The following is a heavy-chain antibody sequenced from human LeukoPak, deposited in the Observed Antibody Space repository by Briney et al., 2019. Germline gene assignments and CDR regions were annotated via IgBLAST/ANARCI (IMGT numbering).Heavy chain of an antibody. D-gene: IGHD6-13*01. J-gene: IGHJ3*02. CDR1: GYTFTSYG. V-gene: IGHV1-18*01. CDR3: AREEQLDHAFDI. CDR2: ISAYNGNT. Sequence: ASVKVSCKASGYTFTSYGISWVRQAPGQGLEWMGWISAYNGNTNYAQKLQGRVTMTTDTSTSIAYMELRSLRSDDTAVYYCAREEQLDHAFDIWGQGTVVTVSS.